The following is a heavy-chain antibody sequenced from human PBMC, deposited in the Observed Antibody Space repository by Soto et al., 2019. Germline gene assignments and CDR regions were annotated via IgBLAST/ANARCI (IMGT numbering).Heavy chain of an antibody. CDR2: INSDGSST. V-gene: IGHV3-74*01. D-gene: IGHD3-22*01. Sequence: GSLRLSCAASGFTFSSCWMHWVRQAPGKGLVWVSRINSDGSSTSYADSVKGRFTISRDNAKNTLYLQMNSLRAEDTAVYYCARALRGTMIVGIFGYWGQGTLVTVSS. J-gene: IGHJ4*02. CDR3: ARALRGTMIVGIFGY. CDR1: GFTFSSCW.